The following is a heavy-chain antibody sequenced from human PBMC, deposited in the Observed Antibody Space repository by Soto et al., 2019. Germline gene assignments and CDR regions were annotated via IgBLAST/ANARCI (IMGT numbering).Heavy chain of an antibody. V-gene: IGHV4-59*01. CDR3: ARENSGSPGDY. Sequence: AETLSLTCAVSGASIDNYYWIWIRQPPGEGLEWIAYVYHNENTNYNPSLNSRVTISRDTSKNQFSLKLNSVPAADTAMYYCARENSGSPGDYWGQGILVTVSS. J-gene: IGHJ4*02. CDR2: VYHNENT. CDR1: GASIDNYY. D-gene: IGHD3-10*01.